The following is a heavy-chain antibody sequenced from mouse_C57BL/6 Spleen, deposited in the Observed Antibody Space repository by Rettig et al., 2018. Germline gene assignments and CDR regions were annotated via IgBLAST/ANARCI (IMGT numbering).Heavy chain of an antibody. CDR1: FTDYY. J-gene: IGHJ2*01. D-gene: IGHD2-10*01. Sequence: FTDYYLNWVNQRPGQGLEWIARIYPGSGDTYYNEKFKGKATLTAEKSSSTAYMQLSSLTSEDSAIYFCARMNPYYGNYYFDYWGQGTTLTVSS. CDR2: IYPGSGDT. CDR3: ARMNPYYGNYYFDY. V-gene: IGHV1-76*01.